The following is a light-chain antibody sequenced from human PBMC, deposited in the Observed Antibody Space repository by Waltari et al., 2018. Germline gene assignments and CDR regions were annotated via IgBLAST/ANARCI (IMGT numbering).Light chain of an antibody. CDR1: SVLYSSNNKNY. CDR3: QQYYSTPPT. CDR2: WAS. J-gene: IGKJ5*01. Sequence: SVLYSSNNKNYLACYQQKPGPPPKLLIYWASTRESGVPDRFSGSGSGTDFTLTISSLQAEDVAVYYCQQYYSTPPTFGQGTRLEIK. V-gene: IGKV4-1*01.